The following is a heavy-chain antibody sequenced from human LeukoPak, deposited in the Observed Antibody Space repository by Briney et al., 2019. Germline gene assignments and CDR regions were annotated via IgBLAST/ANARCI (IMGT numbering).Heavy chain of an antibody. J-gene: IGHJ4*02. V-gene: IGHV3-23*01. CDR3: AKVRGAMIVVVITPQPPDY. CDR1: GFTFSSYA. Sequence: PGGSLRLSCAASGFTFSSYAMSWVRQALGKGLEWVSAISGSGGSTYYADSVKGRFTISRDNSKNTLYLQMNSLRAEDTAVYYCAKVRGAMIVVVITPQPPDYWGQGTLVTVSS. CDR2: ISGSGGST. D-gene: IGHD3-22*01.